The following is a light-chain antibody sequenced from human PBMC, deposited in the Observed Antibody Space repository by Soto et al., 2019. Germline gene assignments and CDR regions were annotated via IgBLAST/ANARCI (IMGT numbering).Light chain of an antibody. CDR2: DVS. V-gene: IGLV2-11*01. Sequence: QSVLTQPRSVSGSPGQSVTISCTGTSSDIGSYNYVSWYQQHPGKAPKLMIYDVSKRPSGVPDRFSGSKSGNTASLTISGLQTEDEAAYYCCTYAGSYLWVFGGGTKVTV. CDR1: SSDIGSYNY. J-gene: IGLJ3*02. CDR3: CTYAGSYLWV.